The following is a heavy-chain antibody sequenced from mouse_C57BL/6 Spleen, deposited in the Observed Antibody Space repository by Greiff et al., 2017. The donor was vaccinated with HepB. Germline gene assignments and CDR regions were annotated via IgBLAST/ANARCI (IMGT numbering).Heavy chain of an antibody. CDR2: IYPGDGDT. CDR1: GYAFSSSW. Sequence: VQLQESGPELVKPGASVKISCKASGYAFSSSWMNWVKQSPGKGLEWIGRIYPGDGDTNYNGKFKGKATLTADKSSSTAYMQLSSLTSEDSAVYFCARSGGLRRPWYFDVWGTGTTVTVSS. CDR3: ARSGGLRRPWYFDV. D-gene: IGHD2-4*01. V-gene: IGHV1-82*01. J-gene: IGHJ1*03.